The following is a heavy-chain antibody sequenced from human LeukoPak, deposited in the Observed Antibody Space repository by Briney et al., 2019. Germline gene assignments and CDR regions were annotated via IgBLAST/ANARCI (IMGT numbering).Heavy chain of an antibody. Sequence: SETLSLTGTVSGGSISSYYWNWIRQPPGKGLEWIGYISYSGNTNYNPSLKSRVTISVDTSKNQFSLKLSSVTAADTAVYFCATYTIAAGGYYYYGMDVWGQGTTVTVSS. CDR3: ATYTIAAGGYYYYGMDV. V-gene: IGHV4-59*08. CDR2: ISYSGNT. D-gene: IGHD6-13*01. J-gene: IGHJ6*02. CDR1: GGSISSYY.